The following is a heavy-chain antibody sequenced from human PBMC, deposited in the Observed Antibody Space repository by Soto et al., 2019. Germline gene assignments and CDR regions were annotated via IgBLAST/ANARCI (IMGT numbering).Heavy chain of an antibody. CDR3: ARVPDYGDYVVRENHPPVF. V-gene: IGHV1-18*01. D-gene: IGHD4-17*01. J-gene: IGHJ4*02. Sequence: QVQLVQSGAEVKKPGASVKVSCKASGYTFTFYGITWVRQAPGQGLEWMGWISASKGNTNYVQKFQGRFTMTTDTSTGTAYMELRRLSSDDTAVYYCARVPDYGDYVVRENHPPVFWGQGTLVTVSS. CDR1: GYTFTFYG. CDR2: ISASKGNT.